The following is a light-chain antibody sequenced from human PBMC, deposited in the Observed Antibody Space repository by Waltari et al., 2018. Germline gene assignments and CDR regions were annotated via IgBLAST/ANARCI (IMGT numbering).Light chain of an antibody. V-gene: IGLV2-11*01. CDR3: CSFAGTHSYV. CDR2: DVT. J-gene: IGLJ1*01. Sequence: QSALTQPRSVSGSPGQSVAIPCTGTASDVGGYNFVSWYQQHPGKAPKIMIYDVTKRPSGVPDRFFGSKSGNTASLTISGLQAEDEADYYCCSFAGTHSYVFGTGTKVTVL. CDR1: ASDVGGYNF.